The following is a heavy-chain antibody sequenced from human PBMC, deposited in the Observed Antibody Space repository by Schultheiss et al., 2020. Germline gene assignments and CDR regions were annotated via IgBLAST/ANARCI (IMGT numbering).Heavy chain of an antibody. CDR2: ISTSGSAI. V-gene: IGHV3-11*01. D-gene: IGHD2/OR15-2a*01. J-gene: IGHJ4*02. CDR3: ARNNPPDY. CDR1: GFTFSDYY. Sequence: GGSLRLSCAASGFTFSDYYINWIRQAPGKGLEWISYISTSGSAIYYADSVKGRFTISRDNAKSSLYLQMNSLRAEDTAVYFCARNNPPDYWGQGTLVTVSS.